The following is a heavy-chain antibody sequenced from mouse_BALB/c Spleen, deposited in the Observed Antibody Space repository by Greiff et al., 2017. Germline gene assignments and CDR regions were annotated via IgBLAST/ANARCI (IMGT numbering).Heavy chain of an antibody. CDR3: ARGGATAPYYYAMDY. Sequence: EVKLVESGGGLVKPGGSLKLSCAASGFTFSSYAMSWVRQTPEKRLEWVASISSGGSTYYSDSVKGRFTISRDNARNILYLQMSSLRSEDTAMYYCARGGATAPYYYAMDYWGQGTSVTVSS. D-gene: IGHD1-2*01. CDR2: ISSGGST. CDR1: GFTFSSYA. V-gene: IGHV5-6-5*01. J-gene: IGHJ4*01.